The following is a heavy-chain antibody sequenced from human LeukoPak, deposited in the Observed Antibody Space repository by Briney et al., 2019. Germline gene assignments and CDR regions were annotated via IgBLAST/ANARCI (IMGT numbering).Heavy chain of an antibody. CDR3: ARYSSAWFDP. V-gene: IGHV4-39*01. CDR1: GGSISSRGYY. D-gene: IGHD6-25*01. CDR2: IYYSGST. J-gene: IGHJ5*02. Sequence: SSETLSLTCTVSGGSISSRGYYWGWIRQPPGKGLEWIGHIYYSGSTYYNPSLKSRVTISVDTSKNQFSLKLTSVTAADTAVYNCARYSSAWFDPWGQGTLVTVSS.